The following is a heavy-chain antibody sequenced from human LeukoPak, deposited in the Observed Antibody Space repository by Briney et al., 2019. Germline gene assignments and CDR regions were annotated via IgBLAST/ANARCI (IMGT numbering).Heavy chain of an antibody. CDR3: AKSNGYGLIDI. J-gene: IGHJ3*02. CDR1: GGSISSY. V-gene: IGHV4-59*12. D-gene: IGHD3-22*01. CDR2: VYYTGGT. Sequence: SETLSLTCTVSGGSISSYWSWIRQPPGKELEWIGYVYYTGGTNYSPSLKSRVTISLDTSRNQFSLKLNSVTAADTAVYYCAKSNGYGLIDIWGQGTMVTVSS.